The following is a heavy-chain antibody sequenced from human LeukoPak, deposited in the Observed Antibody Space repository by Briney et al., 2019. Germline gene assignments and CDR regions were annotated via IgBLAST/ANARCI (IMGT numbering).Heavy chain of an antibody. CDR3: AKVFKGERLVVILDY. CDR1: GITFSSYA. CDR2: ISGSGGST. V-gene: IGHV3-23*01. J-gene: IGHJ4*02. D-gene: IGHD3-22*01. Sequence: PGGSLRLSCAAAGITFSSYAMSWVRQAPGKGLEWVSAISGSGGSTYYADSVKGRFTISRDNSKNTLYLQMNSLRAEDTAVYYCAKVFKGERLVVILDYWGQGTLVTVSS.